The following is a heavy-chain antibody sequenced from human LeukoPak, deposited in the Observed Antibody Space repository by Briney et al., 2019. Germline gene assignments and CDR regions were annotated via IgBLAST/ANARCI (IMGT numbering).Heavy chain of an antibody. CDR1: GGTFSSYA. J-gene: IGHJ6*03. CDR3: ASPNDFWSGSGSYYYYMDV. D-gene: IGHD3-3*01. V-gene: IGHV1-69*13. Sequence: ASVKVSCKASGGTFSSYAISWVRQAPGQGLEWMGGIIPIFGTANYAQKFQGRVTITADESTSTAYMELSSLRSEDTAVYYCASPNDFWSGSGSYYYYMDVWGKGTTVTVSS. CDR2: IIPIFGTA.